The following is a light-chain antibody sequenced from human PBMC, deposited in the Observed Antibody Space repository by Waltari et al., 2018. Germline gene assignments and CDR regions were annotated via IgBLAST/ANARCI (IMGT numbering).Light chain of an antibody. CDR3: QQYSSSPIT. CDR2: WAS. Sequence: DIVLTQSPDSLAVSLGERATIDCWSSQSLFFGASGKNYLAWYQQKPGQPPKVLIYWASTREAGFPERISGSGSGAHFTLTVDSLQAEDVAVYYCQQYSSSPITFGQGTRLEI. J-gene: IGKJ5*01. V-gene: IGKV4-1*01. CDR1: QSLFFGASGKNY.